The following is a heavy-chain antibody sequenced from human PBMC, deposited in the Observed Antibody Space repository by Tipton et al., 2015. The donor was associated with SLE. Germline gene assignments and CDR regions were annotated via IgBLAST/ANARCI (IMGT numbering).Heavy chain of an antibody. CDR2: IYYSGSP. V-gene: IGHV4-39*07. J-gene: IGHJ4*02. Sequence: TLSLTCSVSGGSITNSNYFWGWIRQPPGKGLEWIGNIYYSGSPYYNPSLKSRVTISVNTSKNQFSLRLSSVTAADTAMYYCAREYSGYDYRTFDHWGQGTLVTVSS. D-gene: IGHD5-12*01. CDR3: AREYSGYDYRTFDH. CDR1: GGSITNSNYF.